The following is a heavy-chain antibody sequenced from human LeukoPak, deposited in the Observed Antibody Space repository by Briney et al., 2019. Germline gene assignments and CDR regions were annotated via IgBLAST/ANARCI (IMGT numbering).Heavy chain of an antibody. CDR3: AKDPGKLELSLRFSSGFGFDP. CDR2: ISGSGGST. V-gene: IGHV3-23*01. Sequence: GGSLRLSCAASGFTFSSYAMSWVRQAPGKGLEWVSAISGSGGSTYYADSVKGRFTISRDNSKNTLYLQMNSLRAEDTAVYYCAKDPGKLELSLRFSSGFGFDPWGQGTLVTVSS. D-gene: IGHD1-7*01. J-gene: IGHJ5*02. CDR1: GFTFSSYA.